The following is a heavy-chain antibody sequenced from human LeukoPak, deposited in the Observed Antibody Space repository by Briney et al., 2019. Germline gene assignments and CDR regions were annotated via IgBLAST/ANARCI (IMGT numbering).Heavy chain of an antibody. CDR2: INPSGGST. CDR1: GYTFTRYY. D-gene: IGHD3-10*01. CDR3: ARDREYGSSAADT. J-gene: IGHJ3*02. Sequence: LGASVKVSCKASGYTFTRYYMHWVRQAPEQGLEWMGIINPSGGSTSYAQKFQGRVTMTRDTSTNTVYMKLSSLRSDDTAVYYCARDREYGSSAADTWGQGTMVTVSS. V-gene: IGHV1-46*01.